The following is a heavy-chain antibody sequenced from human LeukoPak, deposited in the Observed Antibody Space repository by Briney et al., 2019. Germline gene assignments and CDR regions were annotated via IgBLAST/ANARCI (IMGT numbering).Heavy chain of an antibody. CDR3: ARIDYYDSSGTGYFDY. J-gene: IGHJ4*02. V-gene: IGHV2-26*01. Sequence: GSGPTLVNPTQTLTLTCTFSGFSLSTTGVGVAGIRQPPGKALEWLAHIFSNDEKSYSTSLKSRLTISKDTSKSQVVLTMTNMDPVDTATYYCARIDYYDSSGTGYFDYWGQGTLVTVSS. CDR1: GFSLSTTGVG. CDR2: IFSNDEK. D-gene: IGHD3-22*01.